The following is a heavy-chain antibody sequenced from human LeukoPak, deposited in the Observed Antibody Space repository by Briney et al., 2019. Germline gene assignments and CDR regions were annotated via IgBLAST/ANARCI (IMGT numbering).Heavy chain of an antibody. CDR1: GYTFTSYY. CDR2: INPSGGSA. V-gene: IGHV1-46*01. CDR3: ARYYYDSSGSDAFDI. Sequence: ASVTVSCKASGYTFTSYYMHWVRQAPGQGLEWMGIINPSGGSASYAQKFQGRVTMTRDTSTSTVYMELSSLRSEDTAVYYCARYYYDSSGSDAFDIWGQGTMVTVSS. D-gene: IGHD3-22*01. J-gene: IGHJ3*02.